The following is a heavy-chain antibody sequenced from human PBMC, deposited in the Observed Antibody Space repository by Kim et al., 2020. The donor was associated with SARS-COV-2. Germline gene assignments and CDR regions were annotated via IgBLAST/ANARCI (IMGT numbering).Heavy chain of an antibody. Sequence: GGSLRLSCATSGFTFSNYCMTWIRQAPGKGLEGVANIKGDGSEIYYLDSVKGRFTISRDNAKNYLYLQMNSLRSEDTAVFYCARDCTWFAGIGREGFDYWGQGTLLTVSS. J-gene: IGHJ4*02. D-gene: IGHD3-10*01. CDR1: GFTFSNYC. CDR2: IKGDGSEI. V-gene: IGHV3-7*05. CDR3: ARDCTWFAGIGREGFDY.